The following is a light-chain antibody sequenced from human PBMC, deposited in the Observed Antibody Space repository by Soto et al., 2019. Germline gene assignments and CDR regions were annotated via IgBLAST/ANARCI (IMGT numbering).Light chain of an antibody. J-gene: IGLJ1*01. CDR2: GNT. Sequence: QSVLKQPPSVSGAPGQRVTISCTGSSSNIGAGYEVNWYQHLPGKTSKLLIYGNTNRPSGIPDRFSGSKCGTSASLPITGLQAEDESDYYCPSYDRSLSDSYVFGVGTKLTVL. V-gene: IGLV1-40*01. CDR3: PSYDRSLSDSYV. CDR1: SSNIGAGYE.